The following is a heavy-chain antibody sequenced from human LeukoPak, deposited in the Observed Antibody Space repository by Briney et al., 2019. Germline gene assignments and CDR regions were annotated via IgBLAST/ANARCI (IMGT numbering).Heavy chain of an antibody. J-gene: IGHJ3*02. Sequence: GGSLRLSCAASGFTFDDYAMHWVRQTPGKGLEWVSSISWNSYNIAYADSVKGRFTISRDNAKNSPYLQMNSLRAEDMALYYCAKLRVAGSNLDALDIWGQGTLVTVSS. V-gene: IGHV3-9*03. D-gene: IGHD6-19*01. CDR2: ISWNSYNI. CDR3: AKLRVAGSNLDALDI. CDR1: GFTFDDYA.